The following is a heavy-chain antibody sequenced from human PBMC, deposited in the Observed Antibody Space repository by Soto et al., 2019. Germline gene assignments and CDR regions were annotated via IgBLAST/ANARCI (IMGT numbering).Heavy chain of an antibody. J-gene: IGHJ5*02. V-gene: IGHV1-8*02. Sequence: ASVKVSCKXSGYTFTSYGISWVRQAPGQGLEWMGWMNPNSGNTGYAQKFQGRVSMTRNTSITTAYLELSSLRSDDTAIYYCARMATSGTLNWFDPWGQGTLVTVSS. CDR3: ARMATSGTLNWFDP. CDR1: GYTFTSYG. CDR2: MNPNSGNT.